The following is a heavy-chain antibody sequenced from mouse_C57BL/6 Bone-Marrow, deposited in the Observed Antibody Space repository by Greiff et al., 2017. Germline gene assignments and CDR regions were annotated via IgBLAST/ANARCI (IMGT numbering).Heavy chain of an antibody. CDR2: IRNKANGYTT. V-gene: IGHV7-3*01. J-gene: IGHJ4*01. CDR1: GFTFTDYY. CDR3: ARCTDAMDY. Sequence: VQLKESGGGLVQPGGSLSLSCAASGFTFTDYYMSWVRQPPGKALEWLGFIRNKANGYTTEYSASVKGRFTISRDNSQSILYLQMNALRAEDSATYYCARCTDAMDYWGQGTSGTVSS.